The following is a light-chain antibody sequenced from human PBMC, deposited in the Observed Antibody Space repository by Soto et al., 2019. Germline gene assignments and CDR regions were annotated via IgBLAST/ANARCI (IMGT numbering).Light chain of an antibody. CDR3: SSYTASSTVV. CDR2: DVS. J-gene: IGLJ2*01. Sequence: ALTQPASVSGSPGQSIAISCTGTSSDVGGYNYVSWYQQHPGKAPKLMIYDVSVRPSGVSDRFSGSKSDNTASLTITGLQAEDEAHYYCSSYTASSTVVFGGGTKVTVL. V-gene: IGLV2-14*01. CDR1: SSDVGGYNY.